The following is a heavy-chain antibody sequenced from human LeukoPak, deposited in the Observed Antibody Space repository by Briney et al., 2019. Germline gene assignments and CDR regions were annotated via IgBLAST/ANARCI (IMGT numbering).Heavy chain of an antibody. Sequence: NPSETLSLTCTVSGGSVNSGSYYWSWIRQPPGKELEWIGHIYYSGSTNYNPSLKSRVTISVDTSKNQFSLKLSSVTAADTAVYYCARCNTAMVFDYWGQGTLVTVSS. V-gene: IGHV4-61*01. J-gene: IGHJ4*02. CDR2: IYYSGST. D-gene: IGHD5-18*01. CDR1: GGSVNSGSYY. CDR3: ARCNTAMVFDY.